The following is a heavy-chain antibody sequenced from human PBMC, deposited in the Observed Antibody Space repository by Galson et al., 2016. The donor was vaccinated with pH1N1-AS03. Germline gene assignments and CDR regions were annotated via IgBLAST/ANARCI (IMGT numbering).Heavy chain of an antibody. V-gene: IGHV3-23*01. CDR1: GFVFNNYA. J-gene: IGHJ4*02. CDR3: AKATLGRCSNLRCYPFDY. CDR2: MIGGGTDT. D-gene: IGHD1-1*01. Sequence: SLRLSCAASGFVFNNYAMNWVRQAPGKGLEWVASMIGGGTDTYHANSVKGRVTISRDNSKNTLYLQMNSLRAEDTAVYYCAKATLGRCSNLRCYPFDYWGQGTQITVSS.